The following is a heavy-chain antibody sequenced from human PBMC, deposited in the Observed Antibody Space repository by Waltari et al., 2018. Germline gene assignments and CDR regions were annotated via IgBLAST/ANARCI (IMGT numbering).Heavy chain of an antibody. CDR3: ATGRGLPY. J-gene: IGHJ4*02. CDR1: EFTFSSFW. CDR2: IRQDGSEK. Sequence: EVQVVESGGGLVQPGGSLRLSCEVSEFTFSSFWMSWVRQTPGKGLEWVANIRQDGSEKYYVDSVKGRFTVSRDNARNSLYLQMNSLRAEDTAVYYCATGRGLPYWGQGTLDTVSS. V-gene: IGHV3-7*01.